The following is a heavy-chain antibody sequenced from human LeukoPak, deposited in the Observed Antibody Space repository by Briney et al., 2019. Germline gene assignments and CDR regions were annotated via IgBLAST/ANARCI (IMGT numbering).Heavy chain of an antibody. CDR1: GFTFSSYG. J-gene: IGHJ4*02. Sequence: GGSLRLSCAASGFTFSSYGMHWVRQAPGKGPEWVAVISYDGSNKYYADSVKGRFTISRDNSKNTLYLQMNSLRAEDTAVYYCAKDRYSSGWYLTHYFDYWGQGTLVTVSS. CDR2: ISYDGSNK. D-gene: IGHD6-19*01. V-gene: IGHV3-30*18. CDR3: AKDRYSSGWYLTHYFDY.